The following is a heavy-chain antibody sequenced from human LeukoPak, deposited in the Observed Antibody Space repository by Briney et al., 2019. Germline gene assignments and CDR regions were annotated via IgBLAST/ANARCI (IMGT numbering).Heavy chain of an antibody. V-gene: IGHV4-59*01. CDR3: ARGPSVGVGATTDFDY. J-gene: IGHJ4*02. D-gene: IGHD1-26*01. CDR2: IYYSGST. CDR1: GGSISSYY. Sequence: SETLSLTCTVSGGSISSYYWSWIRQPPGKGLEWIGYIYYSGSTNYNPSLKSRVTISVDTSKNQFSLKLSSVTAADTAVYYCARGPSVGVGATTDFDYWGQGTLVTVSS.